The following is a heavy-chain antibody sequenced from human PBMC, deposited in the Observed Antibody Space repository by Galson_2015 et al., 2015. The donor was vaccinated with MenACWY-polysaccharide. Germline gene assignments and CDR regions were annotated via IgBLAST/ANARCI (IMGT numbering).Heavy chain of an antibody. J-gene: IGHJ4*02. Sequence: SVKVSCKASGYTFSGYHIHWVRQAPGQGLEWMGWIHPNSGGTTFAQKFQGRVTMTRDTSVSTVYMELNSLRSEDTAVYYCARERPGSCYFDYWGQGTLVTVSS. CDR1: GYTFSGYH. CDR2: IHPNSGGT. D-gene: IGHD6-6*01. CDR3: ARERPGSCYFDY. V-gene: IGHV1-2*02.